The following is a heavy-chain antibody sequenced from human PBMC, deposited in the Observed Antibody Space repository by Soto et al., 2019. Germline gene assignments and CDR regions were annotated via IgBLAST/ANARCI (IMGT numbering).Heavy chain of an antibody. J-gene: IGHJ4*02. CDR1: GYSFRSYW. CDR2: IYPGDSNT. D-gene: IGHD3-9*01. V-gene: IGHV5-51*01. Sequence: EVQLVQSGAEVKKPGESLKISCKTSGYSFRSYWIGWVRQMPGKGLEWMGIIYPGDSNTRYSPSFQGQVSISADKSISTAFLQWSSLKAADSAMYYCARHLHIDSVHISPVSPDYWGQGTLVTVSS. CDR3: ARHLHIDSVHISPVSPDY.